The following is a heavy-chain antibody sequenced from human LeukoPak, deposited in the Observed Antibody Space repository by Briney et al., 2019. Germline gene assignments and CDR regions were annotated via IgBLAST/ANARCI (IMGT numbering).Heavy chain of an antibody. D-gene: IGHD3-16*01. CDR2: IYYSGST. J-gene: IGHJ6*02. CDR3: ARVGRWGAYYYGMDV. V-gene: IGHV4-59*01. CDR1: GGSMSSYY. Sequence: SETLSLTCTVSGGSMSSYYWSWIRQPPGKGLEWIGYIYYSGSTNYNPSLKSRLTISVATSMNQFSLRLSSVTAADTAVYYCARVGRWGAYYYGMDVWGQGTTVTVSS.